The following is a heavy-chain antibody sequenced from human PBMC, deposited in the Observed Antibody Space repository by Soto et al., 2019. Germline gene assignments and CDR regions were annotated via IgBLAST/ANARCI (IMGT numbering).Heavy chain of an antibody. CDR2: ISYDGSNK. Sequence: GGSLRLSCAASGFTFSSYAMHWVRQAPGKGLEWVAVISYDGSNKYYADYVKGRFTISRDNSKNTLYLKMNSLRAEDTAVYYCARTTTVTNFDYWGQGTLVTVSS. D-gene: IGHD4-17*01. J-gene: IGHJ4*02. V-gene: IGHV3-30-3*01. CDR1: GFTFSSYA. CDR3: ARTTTVTNFDY.